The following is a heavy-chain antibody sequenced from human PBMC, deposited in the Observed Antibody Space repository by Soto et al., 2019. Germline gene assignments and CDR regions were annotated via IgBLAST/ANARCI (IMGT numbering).Heavy chain of an antibody. Sequence: EVQLVESGGGLVQPGGSLRLSCAASGFTFSNYAMNWVRQAPGKGLEWVSYISHKSSAIYHADSVKGRFTISRDNDKNSLYLQMNSLRDEDTAVYYCARDPSSSTTVTIMDYWGQGTLVTVSS. CDR2: ISHKSSAI. J-gene: IGHJ4*02. CDR1: GFTFSNYA. D-gene: IGHD4-17*01. CDR3: ARDPSSSTTVTIMDY. V-gene: IGHV3-48*02.